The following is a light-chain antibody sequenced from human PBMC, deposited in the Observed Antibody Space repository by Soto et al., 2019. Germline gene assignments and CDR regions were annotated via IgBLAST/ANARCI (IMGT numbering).Light chain of an antibody. CDR3: CSYAGRSASYV. Sequence: QSVLSQPASVSWSPGQSITISFTGNSKEVWINNLVSWYQQHPGKAPKLMIYEVSKRPSGISIRFSGSKSGNTASLTISGLQAEDEADYYCCSYAGRSASYVFGAGTKVTVL. CDR1: SKEVWINNL. J-gene: IGLJ1*01. CDR2: EVS. V-gene: IGLV2-23*02.